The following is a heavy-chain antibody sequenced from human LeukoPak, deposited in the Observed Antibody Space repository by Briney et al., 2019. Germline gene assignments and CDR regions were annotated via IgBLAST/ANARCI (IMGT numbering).Heavy chain of an antibody. Sequence: GRSLRLSCAASGISLDDYAMHWVRQAPGKGLEWVSGISWNSGSIGYADSVKGRFTISRDNAKNSLYLQMNSLRAEDTALYYCAKATVTDVGYFDYWGQGTLVTVSS. CDR3: AKATVTDVGYFDY. CDR1: GISLDDYA. J-gene: IGHJ4*02. V-gene: IGHV3-9*01. D-gene: IGHD4-17*01. CDR2: ISWNSGSI.